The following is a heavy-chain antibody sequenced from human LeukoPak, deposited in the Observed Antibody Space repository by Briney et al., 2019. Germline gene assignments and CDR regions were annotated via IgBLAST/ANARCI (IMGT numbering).Heavy chain of an antibody. CDR2: IIPVLGTG. Sequence: GASVKVSCKASGYTFTSYDINWVRQAPGQGLEWMGGIIPVLGTGNSAQKFQGRVTITADESTSTVYMELSSLRFEDTAVYYCAREGVGLWGSGNNAFDIWGQGTMVTVSS. V-gene: IGHV1-69*13. J-gene: IGHJ3*02. CDR3: AREGVGLWGSGNNAFDI. CDR1: GYTFTSYD. D-gene: IGHD3-10*01.